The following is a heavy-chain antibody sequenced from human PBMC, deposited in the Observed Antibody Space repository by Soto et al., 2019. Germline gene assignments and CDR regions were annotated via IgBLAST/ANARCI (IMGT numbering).Heavy chain of an antibody. V-gene: IGHV4-59*08. D-gene: IGHD3-10*01. CDR3: ASLPPLLNWFDP. CDR1: GGSISSYY. J-gene: IGHJ5*02. Sequence: SETLSLTCTVSGGSISSYYWSWIRQPPGKGLEWIGYIYYSGSTNYNPSLKSRVTISVDTSKNQFSLKLSSVTAADTAVYYCASLPPLLNWFDPSGQGTLVTVSS. CDR2: IYYSGST.